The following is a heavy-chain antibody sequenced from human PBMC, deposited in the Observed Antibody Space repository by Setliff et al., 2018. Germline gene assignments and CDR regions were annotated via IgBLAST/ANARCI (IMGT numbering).Heavy chain of an antibody. V-gene: IGHV4-59*11. CDR2: AYYNGQD. CDR3: ARGIVPPTRQGYYYMDV. Sequence: SETLSLTCTVSGDSISGHFWNWIRQTPDKGLEWIGRAYYNGQDDHNPSLRSRLTISVDTSKNQFSLTLTSVTAADTAIYYCARGIVPPTRQGYYYMDVWGKGTTVTVSS. D-gene: IGHD2-21*01. J-gene: IGHJ6*03. CDR1: GDSISGHF.